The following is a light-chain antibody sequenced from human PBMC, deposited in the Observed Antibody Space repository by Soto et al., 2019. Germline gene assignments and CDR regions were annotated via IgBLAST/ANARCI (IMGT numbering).Light chain of an antibody. CDR2: GAS. Sequence: EILMTQSPATLSVSPGERATLSCRASHSVSTNLAWYQQKPGQAPRLLIFGASTRATGIPARFSGSGSGTEFTLTITSLQSDDVAVYYCQQYTNGPPWTFGQGTKVDMK. CDR1: HSVSTN. J-gene: IGKJ1*01. V-gene: IGKV3-15*01. CDR3: QQYTNGPPWT.